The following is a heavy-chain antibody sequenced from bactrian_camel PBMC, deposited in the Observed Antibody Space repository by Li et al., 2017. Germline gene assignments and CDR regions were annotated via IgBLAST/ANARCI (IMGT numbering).Heavy chain of an antibody. Sequence: QVQLVESGGATVEAGGSLRLSCTSNVYTSGFWCMGWFRHGPGQEGVATIDRDGVSTYAGAVKGRFSISKDDSKRTLYLQMDNLRPEDTAMYYCAAEPSPAYGGSFDGLRLRAYEYNYWGQGTQVTVS. J-gene: IGHJ4*01. D-gene: IGHD6*01. CDR3: AAEPSPAYGGSFDGLRLRAYEYNY. CDR1: VYTSGFWC. V-gene: IGHV3S53*01. CDR2: IDRDGVS.